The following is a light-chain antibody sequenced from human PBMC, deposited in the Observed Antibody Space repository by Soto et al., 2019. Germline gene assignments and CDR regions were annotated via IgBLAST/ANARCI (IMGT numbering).Light chain of an antibody. CDR3: QHYNTYPYT. V-gene: IGKV1-5*03. Sequence: DTQMTQSPSTLSASVGDRVTITCRASQSINSWLAWYQQKPGKAPNPLIHRASTLQSGVPSRFSGSGSGTEFTLTISSLQPDDFATYYCQHYNTYPYTFGQGTKLEIK. J-gene: IGKJ2*01. CDR1: QSINSW. CDR2: RAS.